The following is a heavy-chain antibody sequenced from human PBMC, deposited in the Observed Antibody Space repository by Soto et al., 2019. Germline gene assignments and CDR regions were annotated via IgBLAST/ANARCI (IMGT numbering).Heavy chain of an antibody. D-gene: IGHD4-17*01. CDR2: LSASGSGS. J-gene: IGHJ6*02. CDR1: RFSLNTYG. V-gene: IGHV3-23*01. Sequence: EAQLLESGGGLVQPGGSLRLSCTTSRFSLNTYGMTWVRRAPGKGLEWVSTLSASGSGSYYAESVKGRCTVSRDTSKNKMYLQRNSLRDEDTAVYYCAKNSYGDSWNFGLNVWGQGTTVTVSS. CDR3: AKNSYGDSWNFGLNV.